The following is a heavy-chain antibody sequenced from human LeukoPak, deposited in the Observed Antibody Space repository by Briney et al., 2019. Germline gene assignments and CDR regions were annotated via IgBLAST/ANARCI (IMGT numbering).Heavy chain of an antibody. D-gene: IGHD6-6*01. V-gene: IGHV3-23*01. J-gene: IGHJ5*02. Sequence: GGSLRLSCAASGFTFSSYAMSWVRQAPGKGLEWVSAISGSGGSTYYADSVKGRFTISRDNSKNTLYLQMNSLRAEDTAVYYCANKQLQYPLATHWFDPWGQGTLVTVSS. CDR1: GFTFSSYA. CDR3: ANKQLQYPLATHWFDP. CDR2: ISGSGGST.